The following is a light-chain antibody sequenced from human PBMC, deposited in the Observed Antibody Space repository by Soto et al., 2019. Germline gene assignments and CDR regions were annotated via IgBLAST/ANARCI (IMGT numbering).Light chain of an antibody. V-gene: IGKV1-5*01. CDR1: QSIGDS. CDR3: QQYNGYSRT. Sequence: DIQMTQSPSTLSASVGDRGTITCRASQSIGDSLAWYQQKPGKAPYLLISDVSSLERGVPSRFSGSGSGTEFTLTISSMQPDDFATFYCQQYNGYSRTFGQGTKVEI. J-gene: IGKJ1*01. CDR2: DVS.